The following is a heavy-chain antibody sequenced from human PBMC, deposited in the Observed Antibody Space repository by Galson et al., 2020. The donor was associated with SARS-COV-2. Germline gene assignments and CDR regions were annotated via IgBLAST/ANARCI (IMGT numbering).Heavy chain of an antibody. D-gene: IGHD4-17*01. Sequence: GESLKISCAASGFTFSSYAMHWVRQAPGKGLEWVAVISYDGSNKYYADSVKGRFTISRDNSKNTLYLQMNSLRAEDTAVYYCARGGIGGDYGMWDYYYYMDVWGKGTTVTISS. CDR1: GFTFSSYA. J-gene: IGHJ6*03. CDR2: ISYDGSNK. V-gene: IGHV3-30*04. CDR3: ARGGIGGDYGMWDYYYYMDV.